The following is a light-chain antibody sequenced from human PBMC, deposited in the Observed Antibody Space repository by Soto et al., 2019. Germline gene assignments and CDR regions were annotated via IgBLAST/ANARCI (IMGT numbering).Light chain of an antibody. CDR2: RSY. CDR3: ASWDDSLRGYV. V-gene: IGLV1-47*01. Sequence: QSVLTQPASSSGTPGQRVTISCAGSRSNIGGNYVYWYQQLPGTAPKLLVCRSYQRPSGVPDRFSGSKSGTSASLSISGLRSEDEADYYCASWDDSLRGYVFGTGTKVTVL. J-gene: IGLJ1*01. CDR1: RSNIGGNY.